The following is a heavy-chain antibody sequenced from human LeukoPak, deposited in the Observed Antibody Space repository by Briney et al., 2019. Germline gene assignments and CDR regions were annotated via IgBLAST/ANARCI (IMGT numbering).Heavy chain of an antibody. J-gene: IGHJ6*02. Sequence: PGGSLRLSCAASGFTFSQYGMHWVRQAPGKGLEWVAVISSDGNSKFYADSVKGRITISRDNSKNMLSLQMYSLKSEDTAVYYCAKDDSSAAFYFYFNGMDVWGQGTTVTVSS. CDR3: AKDDSSAAFYFYFNGMDV. D-gene: IGHD6-6*01. V-gene: IGHV3-30*18. CDR1: GFTFSQYG. CDR2: ISSDGNSK.